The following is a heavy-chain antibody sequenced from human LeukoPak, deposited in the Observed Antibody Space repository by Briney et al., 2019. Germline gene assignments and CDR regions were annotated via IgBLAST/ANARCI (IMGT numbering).Heavy chain of an antibody. D-gene: IGHD6-6*01. J-gene: IGHJ4*02. CDR3: AREARGSSSYYFDY. V-gene: IGHV1-2*02. CDR2: INPNSGGT. Sequence: ASVKVSCKASGYTFTGYYTHWVRQAPGQGLEWMGWINPNSGGTNDAQKFQGRVTMTRDTSISTAYMELSSLRSDDTAVYYCAREARGSSSYYFDYWGQGTLVTVSS. CDR1: GYTFTGYY.